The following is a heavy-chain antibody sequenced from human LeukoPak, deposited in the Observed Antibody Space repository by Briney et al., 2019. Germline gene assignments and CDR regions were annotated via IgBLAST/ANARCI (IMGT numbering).Heavy chain of an antibody. CDR2: IYYSGST. V-gene: IGHV4-39*07. Sequence: SETLSLTCTVSGGSISSSSYYWGWIRQPPGKGLEWIGSIYYSGSTYYNPSLKSRVTISVDTSMNQFSLRLTSVTAADTAVYYCARLSPRDAYPGSFDYWGQGTLVTVSS. D-gene: IGHD5-24*01. J-gene: IGHJ4*02. CDR3: ARLSPRDAYPGSFDY. CDR1: GGSISSSSYY.